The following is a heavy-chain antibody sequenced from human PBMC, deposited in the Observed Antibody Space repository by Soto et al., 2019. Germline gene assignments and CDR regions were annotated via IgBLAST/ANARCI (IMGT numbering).Heavy chain of an antibody. CDR1: GFTVSNYG. V-gene: IGHV3-23*01. Sequence: PWWSLRISCAASGFTVSNYGMSGVRQTPGKGLEWVSAITDSGDKTFYIASVKGRFTTSKDNSKNTLYLQMNSLRAEDTAVYYCAKEDNAGMVVTTFDFWGQGILVTVSS. J-gene: IGHJ4*02. D-gene: IGHD2-21*02. CDR3: AKEDNAGMVVTTFDF. CDR2: ITDSGDKT.